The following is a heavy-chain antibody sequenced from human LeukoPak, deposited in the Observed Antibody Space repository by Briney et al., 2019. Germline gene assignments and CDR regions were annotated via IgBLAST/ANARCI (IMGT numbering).Heavy chain of an antibody. CDR1: GYSFTSYW. CDR2: IYPGDSDT. CDR3: VRGITMVRGVILYSMDV. Sequence: GESLKVSCKASGYSFTSYWIGWVRQMPGKGLEWMGIIYPGDSDTRYNPSFQGQVTISAGKSISTAYLQWSSLKASDSAMYYCVRGITMVRGVILYSMDVWGQGTTVTVSS. D-gene: IGHD3-10*01. J-gene: IGHJ6*02. V-gene: IGHV5-51*01.